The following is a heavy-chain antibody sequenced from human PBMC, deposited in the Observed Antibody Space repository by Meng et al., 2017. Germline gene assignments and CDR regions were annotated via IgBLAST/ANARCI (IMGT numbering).Heavy chain of an antibody. V-gene: IGHV1-46*01. CDR1: GYNFTSYL. D-gene: IGHD2-15*01. CDR2: INPSGGST. CDR3: ARTNCSGGSCYSFHFDY. J-gene: IGHJ4*02. Sequence: QVQQVQTGAEVNNPVASVKVSCKASGYNFTSYLMHWVRQAPGQGLGWMGIINPSGGSTSYAQKFQGRVTMTRDTSTSTVYMELSSLRSEDTAVYYCARTNCSGGSCYSFHFDYWGQGTLVTVSS.